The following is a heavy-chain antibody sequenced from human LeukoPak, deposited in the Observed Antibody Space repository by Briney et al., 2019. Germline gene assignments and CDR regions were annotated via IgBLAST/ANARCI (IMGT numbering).Heavy chain of an antibody. V-gene: IGHV3-23*01. Sequence: GGSLRLSCAASGFTFSSYGMHWVRQAPGKGLEWVSAISGSGGSTYYADSVKGRFTISRDNSKNTLYLQMNSLRAEDTAVYYCAKDKGYYYYGMDVWGQGTTVTVSS. J-gene: IGHJ6*02. CDR1: GFTFSSYG. CDR3: AKDKGYYYYGMDV. CDR2: ISGSGGST.